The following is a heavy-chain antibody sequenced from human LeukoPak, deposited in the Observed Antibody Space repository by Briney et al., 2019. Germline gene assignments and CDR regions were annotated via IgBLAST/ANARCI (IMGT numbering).Heavy chain of an antibody. J-gene: IGHJ5*02. CDR3: ARRCSSTSCYIEWFDP. CDR2: IIPIFGTA. Sequence: SVKVSCKASGGTFSSYAISWVRQAPGQGLEWMGGIIPIFGTANYAQKFQGRVTITADESTSTAYMELSSLRSEDTAVYYCARRCSSTSCYIEWFDPWGQGTLVTVSS. CDR1: GGTFSSYA. D-gene: IGHD2-2*02. V-gene: IGHV1-69*13.